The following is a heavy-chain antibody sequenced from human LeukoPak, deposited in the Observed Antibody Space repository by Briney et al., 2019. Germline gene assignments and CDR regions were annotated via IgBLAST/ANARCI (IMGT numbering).Heavy chain of an antibody. V-gene: IGHV3-21*05. CDR2: ITSSSLDI. J-gene: IGHJ4*02. Sequence: GGSLRLSCTASGFTFTAYSINWVRQAPGRGLEWVSYITSSSLDISHVDSVKGRFTISRDNSKNTLYLQMNSLRAEDTAVYYCAANFDFWGQGTLVTVSS. CDR1: GFTFTAYS. CDR3: AANFDF.